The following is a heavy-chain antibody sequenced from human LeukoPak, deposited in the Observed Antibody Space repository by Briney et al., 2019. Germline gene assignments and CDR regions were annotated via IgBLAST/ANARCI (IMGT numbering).Heavy chain of an antibody. CDR1: GFTFSTYA. D-gene: IGHD1-26*01. CDR2: ISYGGSNI. Sequence: GGSLRLSCAVSGFTFSTYAMHWVRQAPGKGMEWVAVISYGGSNIYYADSVKGRFTISRDNPENTLFLQMNSLRTEDTAMYYCARDRMGSATLGFDYWGQGTLVTVSS. J-gene: IGHJ4*02. V-gene: IGHV3-30-3*01. CDR3: ARDRMGSATLGFDY.